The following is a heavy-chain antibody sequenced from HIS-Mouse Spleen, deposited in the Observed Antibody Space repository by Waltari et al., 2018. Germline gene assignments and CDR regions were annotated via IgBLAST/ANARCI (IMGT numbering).Heavy chain of an antibody. CDR3: ARDESPYYDFWSGYYAFDI. Sequence: QLQLQESGPGLVKPSETLSLTCTVSGGSISSSSYYWGGIRQPPGKGPEWMGSIYYSGSTYYNPSLKSRVTISVDTSKNQFSLKLSSVTAADTAVYYCARDESPYYDFWSGYYAFDIWGQGTMVTVSS. V-gene: IGHV4-39*07. D-gene: IGHD3-3*01. J-gene: IGHJ3*02. CDR2: IYYSGST. CDR1: GGSISSSSYY.